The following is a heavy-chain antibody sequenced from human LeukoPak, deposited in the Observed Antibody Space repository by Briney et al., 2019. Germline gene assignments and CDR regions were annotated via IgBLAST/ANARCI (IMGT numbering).Heavy chain of an antibody. Sequence: SVTLSLTCTVSGGSINNYYWAWIRQPAGKGLEWIGRIFSSGNSQYNPSLQRRVTMSVDTSKNQFSLRLRSVTAADTAVYYCARDYSSGWKLDYWGQGTLVTVSS. J-gene: IGHJ4*02. CDR2: IFSSGNS. CDR3: ARDYSSGWKLDY. CDR1: GGSINNYY. V-gene: IGHV4-4*07. D-gene: IGHD6-19*01.